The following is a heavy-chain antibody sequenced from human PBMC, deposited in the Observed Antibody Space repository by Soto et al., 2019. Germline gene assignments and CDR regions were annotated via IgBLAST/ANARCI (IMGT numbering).Heavy chain of an antibody. CDR1: GGSISDFY. CDR2: FSFSGSS. V-gene: IGHV4-59*01. J-gene: IGHJ4*02. D-gene: IGHD3-16*01. Sequence: SETLSLTCTVSGGSISDFYWSWIRQPPGKALEWIGYFSFSGSSNYNPSLRSRVTISPDTSKNQFSLELRSVSTADTAVYYCARLGGVAARTFDYWGQGTLVTVSS. CDR3: ARLGGVAARTFDY.